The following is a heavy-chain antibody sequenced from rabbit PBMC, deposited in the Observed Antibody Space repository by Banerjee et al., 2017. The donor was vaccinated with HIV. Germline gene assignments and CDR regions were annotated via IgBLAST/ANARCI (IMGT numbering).Heavy chain of an antibody. J-gene: IGHJ4*01. CDR2: IVAGSSGTT. CDR1: GFTLSSRDY. CDR3: ARAGGFENYFNL. Sequence: QSSLASGGGLVQPEGSLTLTGKASGFTLSSRDYMCWVRQAPGKGLEWIGCIVAGSSGTTYYASWAKGRFTISKTSSTTVTLQMTSRTAADTATYFCARAGGFENYFNLWGPGTLVTVS. D-gene: IGHD1-1*01. V-gene: IGHV1S40*01.